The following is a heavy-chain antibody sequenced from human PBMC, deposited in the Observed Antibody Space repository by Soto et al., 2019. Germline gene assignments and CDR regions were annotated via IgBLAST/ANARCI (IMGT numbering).Heavy chain of an antibody. CDR1: GDSISSDNR. Sequence: QVQLQESGPGLVKPSGTLSLTCAVSGDSISSDNRWTWVRQPPGEGLEWIGEISQSGTTKYNPSLASRVTISVDKSKNQFSLRLTSITAADTAVYYCAKKVPAALRLYYFFGLDVWGQGTTVTVSS. D-gene: IGHD2-15*01. CDR3: AKKVPAALRLYYFFGLDV. J-gene: IGHJ6*02. CDR2: ISQSGTT. V-gene: IGHV4-4*02.